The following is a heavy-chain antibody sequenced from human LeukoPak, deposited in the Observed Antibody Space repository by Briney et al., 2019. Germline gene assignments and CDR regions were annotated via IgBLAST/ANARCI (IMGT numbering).Heavy chain of an antibody. CDR1: GYTFTGYY. CDR3: ASSAGIAAAGAHFDY. Sequence: ASVKVSCKASGYTFTGYYMHWVRQAPGQGLEWMGWINPNSGGTNYAQKFQGRVTMTRDTSISTAYMELSRLRSDDTAVYYCASSAGIAAAGAHFDYWGQGTLVTVSS. D-gene: IGHD6-13*01. CDR2: INPNSGGT. J-gene: IGHJ4*02. V-gene: IGHV1-2*02.